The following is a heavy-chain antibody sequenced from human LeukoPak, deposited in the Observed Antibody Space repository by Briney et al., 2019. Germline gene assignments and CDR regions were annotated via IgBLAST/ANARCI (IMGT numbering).Heavy chain of an antibody. CDR3: AKIGSSHDFDY. D-gene: IGHD1-26*01. V-gene: IGHV1-8*01. J-gene: IGHJ4*02. CDR2: MNPNSGTT. CDR1: GYTFTSYD. Sequence: ASVKVSCKASGYTFTSYDFNWVRQAPGQGPEWIGWMNPNSGTTGYAQKFQGRVTMTRDTSISTAYMELSSLKSDDTAVYYCAKIGSSHDFDYWGQGTLITVSS.